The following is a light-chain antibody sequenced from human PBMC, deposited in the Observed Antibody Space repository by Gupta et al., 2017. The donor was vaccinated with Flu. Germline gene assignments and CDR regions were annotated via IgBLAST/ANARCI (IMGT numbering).Light chain of an antibody. CDR1: QNINKY. V-gene: IGKV1-39*01. CDR3: QQIFT. J-gene: IGKJ4*01. Sequence: DIQMTQSPSSLSASVGDRVSITCRASQNINKYLHWYQQKPGKAPKLLIYATSNLQSGVPSRFTGSASGTDFPLTISGLQPEDFATYYCQQIFTFGGGTKVEIK. CDR2: ATS.